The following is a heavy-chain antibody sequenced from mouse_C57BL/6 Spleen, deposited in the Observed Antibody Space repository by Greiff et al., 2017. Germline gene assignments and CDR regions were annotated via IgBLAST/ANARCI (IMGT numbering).Heavy chain of an antibody. CDR3: AREAQATDFGY. CDR1: GYSITSGYY. CDR2: ISYDGSN. J-gene: IGHJ2*01. D-gene: IGHD3-2*02. Sequence: EVKLMESGPGLVKPSQSLSLTCSVTGYSITSGYYWNWIRQFPGNKLEWMGYISYDGSNNYNPSLKNRISITRDTSKNQFFLKLTSVTTEDTATCYSAREAQATDFGYWGQGTTLTVSS. V-gene: IGHV3-6*01.